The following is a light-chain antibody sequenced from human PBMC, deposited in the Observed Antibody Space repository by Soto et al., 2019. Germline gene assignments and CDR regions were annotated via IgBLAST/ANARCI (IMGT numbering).Light chain of an antibody. CDR3: SSYTSSSTPVV. CDR1: GSDVGAYNY. CDR2: QVT. Sequence: QSALTQPASVSGSPGQSITISCTGSGSDVGAYNYVSWYQQHPDKAPKLLIFQVTNRPSGLSDRFSGSRSGNTASLTISSLQAEDEADYYCSSYTSSSTPVVFGGGTKVTVL. J-gene: IGLJ2*01. V-gene: IGLV2-14*01.